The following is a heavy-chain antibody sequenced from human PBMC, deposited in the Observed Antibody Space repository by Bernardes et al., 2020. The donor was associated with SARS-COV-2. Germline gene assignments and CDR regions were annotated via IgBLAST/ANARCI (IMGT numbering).Heavy chain of an antibody. CDR1: GYTFTSYG. CDR2: ISAYNGNT. J-gene: IGHJ4*02. D-gene: IGHD3-22*01. CDR3: ARVQYYYDSSGYYFFDY. Sequence: ASMKVSCKASGYTFTSYGISWVRQAPGQGLEWMGWISAYNGNTNYAQKLQGRVTMTTDTSTSTAYMELRSLRSDDTAVYYCARVQYYYDSSGYYFFDYWGQGTLVTVSS. V-gene: IGHV1-18*01.